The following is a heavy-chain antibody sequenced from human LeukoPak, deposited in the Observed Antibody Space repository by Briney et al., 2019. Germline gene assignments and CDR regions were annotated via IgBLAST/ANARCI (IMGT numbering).Heavy chain of an antibody. D-gene: IGHD4-17*01. V-gene: IGHV1-18*01. Sequence: ASAKVSCKASGYTYGVSWVRQAPGQGLEWMGWISRDNGNTNYAQNLQGRVTMTTDTSTNTAYMELRSLTSDDTAVYYCATYGAYDNWFDPWGQGTLVTVSS. CDR1: GYTYG. J-gene: IGHJ5*02. CDR3: ATYGAYDNWFDP. CDR2: ISRDNGNT.